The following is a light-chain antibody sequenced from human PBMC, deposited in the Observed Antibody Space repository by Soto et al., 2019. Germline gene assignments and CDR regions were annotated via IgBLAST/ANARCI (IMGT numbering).Light chain of an antibody. CDR2: GAT. CDR1: QGISNS. Sequence: DIQITQSPSIVSAFVGDTVTITCRASQGISNSLVWYQQKPGKAPQVVISGATPLQSAAPLRFSGSGSGTDFSLKISSLQPEDFATYYCQQNFAFPLTFGGGTKVDIK. J-gene: IGKJ4*01. CDR3: QQNFAFPLT. V-gene: IGKV1-12*01.